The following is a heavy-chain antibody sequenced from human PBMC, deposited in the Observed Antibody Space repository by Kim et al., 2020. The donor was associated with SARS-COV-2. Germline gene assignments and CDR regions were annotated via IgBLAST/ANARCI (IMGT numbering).Heavy chain of an antibody. Sequence: PSLKSRLTITKDTSKNQVVLTMTNMDPVDTATYYCAHRRSGWELFNYFDYWGQGTLVTVSS. D-gene: IGHD1-26*01. CDR3: AHRRSGWELFNYFDY. V-gene: IGHV2-5*01. J-gene: IGHJ4*02.